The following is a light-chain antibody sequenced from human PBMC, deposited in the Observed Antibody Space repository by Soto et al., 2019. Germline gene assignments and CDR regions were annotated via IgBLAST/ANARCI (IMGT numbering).Light chain of an antibody. CDR3: SSYTPRSIVV. J-gene: IGLJ2*01. V-gene: IGLV2-14*01. CDR2: EVS. CDR1: SSDVGGYNY. Sequence: QSALTQPACVSGSPGQSITISCTGTSSDVGGYNYVSWYQQHPGKAPKLMIYEVSNRPSGVSNRFSGSKSGNTASLTISGLQAEDEADYYCSSYTPRSIVVFGGGTKLTVL.